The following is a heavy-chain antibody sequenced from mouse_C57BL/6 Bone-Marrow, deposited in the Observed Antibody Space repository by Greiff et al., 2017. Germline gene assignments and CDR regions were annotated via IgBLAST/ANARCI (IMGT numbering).Heavy chain of an antibody. CDR3: AREARNYYGSSYGYFDV. CDR2: IYPGGGYT. J-gene: IGHJ1*03. V-gene: IGHV1-63*01. CDR1: GYTFTNYW. D-gene: IGHD1-1*01. Sequence: QVQLQQSGAELVRPGTSVKMSCKASGYTFTNYWIGWAKPRPGHGLEWIGDIYPGGGYTNYNEKFKGKATLTADKSSSTAYMQFSSLTSEDSAIYYCAREARNYYGSSYGYFDVWGTGTTVTVSS.